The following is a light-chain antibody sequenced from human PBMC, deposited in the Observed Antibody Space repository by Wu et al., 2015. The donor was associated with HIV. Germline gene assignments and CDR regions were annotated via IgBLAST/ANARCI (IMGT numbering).Light chain of an antibody. J-gene: IGKJ4*01. CDR1: QGIRNN. CDR2: TAS. Sequence: AIQLTQSPSSLSASVGDRVTITCRASQGIRNNLGWFQQKPGQAPRLLIYTASTLQSGVPLRFSGSGSGTDFTLTISNLQPEDLATYFCLQDNMFPLTFGGGTKVEIK. CDR3: LQDNMFPLT. V-gene: IGKV1-6*01.